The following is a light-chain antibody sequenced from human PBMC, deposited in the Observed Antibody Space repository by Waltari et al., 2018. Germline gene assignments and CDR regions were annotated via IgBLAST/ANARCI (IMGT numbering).Light chain of an antibody. J-gene: IGKJ2*01. CDR2: HAS. CDR1: QSISSW. V-gene: IGKV1-5*01. CDR3: QQYDTYPIYT. Sequence: DTQMTQSPPTLSASVGDTVTITCRASQSISSWLAWYQQKPGKAPKLLIFHASSLESGVPSRFSGGGSGVEFTLTISSLQPDDFATYYCQQYDTYPIYTFGQGTKLEIK.